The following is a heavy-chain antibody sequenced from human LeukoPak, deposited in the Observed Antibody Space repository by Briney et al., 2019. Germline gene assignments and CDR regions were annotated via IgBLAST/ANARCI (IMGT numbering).Heavy chain of an antibody. CDR2: ISYDGSNK. V-gene: IGHV3-30-3*01. Sequence: GRSLRLSCAASGFTFSSYAMHWVRQAPGKGLEWVAVISYDGSNKYYADSVKGRFTISRDSSKNTLYLQMNSLRAEDTAVYYCARVRERAAAGTPYFDYWGQGTLVTVSS. D-gene: IGHD6-13*01. CDR1: GFTFSSYA. J-gene: IGHJ4*02. CDR3: ARVRERAAAGTPYFDY.